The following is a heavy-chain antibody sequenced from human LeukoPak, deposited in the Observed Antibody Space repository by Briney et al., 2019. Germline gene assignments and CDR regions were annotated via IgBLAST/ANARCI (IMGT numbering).Heavy chain of an antibody. D-gene: IGHD5-24*01. CDR2: ISSSSSYI. J-gene: IGHJ4*02. CDR1: GFTFSSYS. Sequence: GGSLRLSCAASGFTFSSYSMNWVRQAPGKGLEWVSSISSSSSYIYYADSVKGRFTISRDNAKNSLYLQMNSLRAEDAAVYYCARSRDGYNFGYWGQGTLVTVSS. V-gene: IGHV3-21*01. CDR3: ARSRDGYNFGY.